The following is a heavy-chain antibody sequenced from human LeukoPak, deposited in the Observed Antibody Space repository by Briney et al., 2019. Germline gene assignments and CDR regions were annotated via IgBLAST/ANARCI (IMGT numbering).Heavy chain of an antibody. CDR1: GFTFSGYA. Sequence: GGSLRLSCADSGFTFSGYAIRWVRQAQGKGLEWVSAISGSGGTTYYTDSVKGRFTISRDNSKNTLYLQLNSLGAGDTAVYYCARDASIVGTPGIYYWGQGTLVTVSS. CDR2: ISGSGGTT. J-gene: IGHJ4*02. V-gene: IGHV3-23*01. D-gene: IGHD1-26*01. CDR3: ARDASIVGTPGIYY.